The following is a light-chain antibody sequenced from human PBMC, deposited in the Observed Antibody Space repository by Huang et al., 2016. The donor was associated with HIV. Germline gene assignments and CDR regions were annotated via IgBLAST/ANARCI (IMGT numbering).Light chain of an antibody. CDR2: WAS. V-gene: IGKV4-1*01. CDR1: QSVYSSSTSKDY. CDR3: QQYYSSPQT. J-gene: IGKJ1*01. Sequence: DIIMTQSPDSLAVSLGERATLNCRSSQSVYSSSTSKDYMAWFQQKPGQPPRLLLFWASTREAGVPDRFSGSGSVTHFTLTIANLEAEYAAIYYCQQYYSSPQTFGQGTRVEVK.